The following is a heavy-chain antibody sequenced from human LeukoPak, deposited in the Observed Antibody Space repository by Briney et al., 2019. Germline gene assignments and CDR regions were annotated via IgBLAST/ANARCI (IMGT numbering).Heavy chain of an antibody. Sequence: GGSLRLSCAASGFTFSSYSMNWVRQAPGKGLEWVSSISSSSSYIYYADSVKGRFTISRDNAKYSLYLQMNSLRAEDTAVYYCARNLYYYDSSGHFDYWGQGTLVTVSS. D-gene: IGHD3-22*01. CDR3: ARNLYYYDSSGHFDY. CDR2: ISSSSSYI. J-gene: IGHJ4*02. V-gene: IGHV3-21*01. CDR1: GFTFSSYS.